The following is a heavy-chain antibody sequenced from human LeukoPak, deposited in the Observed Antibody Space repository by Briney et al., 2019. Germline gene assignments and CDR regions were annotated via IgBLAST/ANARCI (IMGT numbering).Heavy chain of an antibody. CDR2: IDTDERST. Sequence: GGSLRLSCAASGFTLGSYWMHWVRQAPGKGLVWVSRIDTDERSTNYADSVKGRFTISRDNAKNSLYLQMNSLRAEDTAVYYCARDRHSAGYSNYDYWGQGTLVTVSS. V-gene: IGHV3-74*01. CDR1: GFTLGSYW. J-gene: IGHJ4*02. D-gene: IGHD4-11*01. CDR3: ARDRHSAGYSNYDY.